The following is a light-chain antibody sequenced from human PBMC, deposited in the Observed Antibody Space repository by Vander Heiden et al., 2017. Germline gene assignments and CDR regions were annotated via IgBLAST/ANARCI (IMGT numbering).Light chain of an antibody. V-gene: IGLV3-1*01. CDR3: QAWDSSSVV. CDR1: KLGDKY. CDR2: QDI. J-gene: IGLJ3*02. Sequence: SYELTQPPSVSVSPRQTASITCSGDKLGDKYASWYRKRPGQSPVLVIYQDIKRPSGIPERFSGSNSGNTATLTISGTQAMDEADYYCQAWDSSSVVFGGGTKLTVL.